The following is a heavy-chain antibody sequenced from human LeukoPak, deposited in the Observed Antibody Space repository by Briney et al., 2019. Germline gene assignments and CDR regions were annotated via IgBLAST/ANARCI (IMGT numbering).Heavy chain of an antibody. Sequence: SETLSLTCAVSGGSISSGGYSWSWIRQPPGKGLEWIGYIYHSGSTYYNPSLKSRVTISVDTSKNQFSLEVSSVTAADTAVYYCAQARGGSRYYFDYWGQGTLVTVSS. D-gene: IGHD1-14*01. V-gene: IGHV4-30-2*01. J-gene: IGHJ4*02. CDR2: IYHSGST. CDR3: AQARGGSRYYFDY. CDR1: GGSISSGGYS.